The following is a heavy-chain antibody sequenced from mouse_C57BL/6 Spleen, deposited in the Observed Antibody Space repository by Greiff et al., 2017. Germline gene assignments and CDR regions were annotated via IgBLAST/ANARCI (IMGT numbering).Heavy chain of an antibody. D-gene: IGHD2-5*01. CDR2: IDPETGGT. Sequence: QVHVKQSGAELVRPGASVTLSCKASGYTFTDYEMHWVKQTPVHGLEWIGAIDPETGGTAYNQKFKGKAILTADKSSSTAYMELRSLTSEDSAVYYCTRYSNFAYWGQGTLVTVSA. V-gene: IGHV1-15*01. J-gene: IGHJ3*01. CDR1: GYTFTDYE. CDR3: TRYSNFAY.